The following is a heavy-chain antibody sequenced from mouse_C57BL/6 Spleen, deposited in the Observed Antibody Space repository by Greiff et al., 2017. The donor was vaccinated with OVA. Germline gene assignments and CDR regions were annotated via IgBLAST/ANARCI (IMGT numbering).Heavy chain of an antibody. D-gene: IGHD2-2*01. CDR1: GYTFTSYW. Sequence: VQLQQPGAELVMPGASVKLSCKASGYTFTSYWMHWVKQRPGHGLEWIGEIDPSDSYTNYNQKFKGKSTLTVDKSSSTAYMQLSSLTSEDSAVYYCARWGVTPWFAYWGQGTLVTVSA. CDR2: IDPSDSYT. J-gene: IGHJ3*01. V-gene: IGHV1-69*01. CDR3: ARWGVTPWFAY.